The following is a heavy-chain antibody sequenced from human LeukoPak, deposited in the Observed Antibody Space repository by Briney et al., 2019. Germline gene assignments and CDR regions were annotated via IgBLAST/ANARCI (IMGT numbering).Heavy chain of an antibody. CDR2: ISSSSSYI. D-gene: IGHD2-2*01. CDR3: AREYCSTTSCYYYMDV. J-gene: IGHJ6*03. CDR1: GFTFSSYS. V-gene: IGHV3-21*01. Sequence: GGSLRFSCAASGFTFSSYSMNWVRQAPGKGLEWVSSISSSSSYIYYADSVKGRFTISRDNAKNSLYLQMNSLRAEDTAVYYCAREYCSTTSCYYYMDVWGKGTTVTVSS.